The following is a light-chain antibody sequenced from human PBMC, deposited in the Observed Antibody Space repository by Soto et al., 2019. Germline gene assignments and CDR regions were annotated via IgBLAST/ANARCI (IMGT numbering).Light chain of an antibody. J-gene: IGKJ5*01. Sequence: DIHMTHSPSSLSASVGDRVTITCRASQGISSWLAWYQQKPEKAPKILIYAESSLQSGVPSRLSGSGSGTDLNLTISSLQPEDFATYYCQQLNNYPITFGQGTRREIK. CDR3: QQLNNYPIT. V-gene: IGKV1D-16*01. CDR1: QGISSW. CDR2: AES.